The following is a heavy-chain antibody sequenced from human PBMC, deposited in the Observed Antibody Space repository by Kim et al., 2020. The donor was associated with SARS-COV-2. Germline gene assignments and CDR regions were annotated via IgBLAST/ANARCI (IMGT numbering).Heavy chain of an antibody. D-gene: IGHD3-3*01. J-gene: IGHJ6*02. CDR1: GFTFSSYA. CDR3: ARDSLLDCWSGYPWRSYGMDV. V-gene: IGHV3-30*04. Sequence: GGSLRLSCAASGFTFSSYAMHWVRQAPGKGLEWVAVISYDGSNKYYADSVKGRFTISRDNSKNTLYLQMNSLRAEDTAVYYCARDSLLDCWSGYPWRSYGMDVWGQGTTVTVSS. CDR2: ISYDGSNK.